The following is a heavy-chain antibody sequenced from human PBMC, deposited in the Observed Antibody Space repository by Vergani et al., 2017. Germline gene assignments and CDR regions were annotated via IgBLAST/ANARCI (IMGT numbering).Heavy chain of an antibody. CDR2: ISGSGIST. CDR3: AREGGVYYYGMDV. CDR1: GFTFSSYA. V-gene: IGHV3-23*01. J-gene: IGHJ6*02. Sequence: EVQLLESGGGLVQPGGSLRLSCAASGFTFSSYAMSWVRQAPGKGLEWVSTISGSGISTYYADSVKGRFTISRDNAKNSLYLQMNSLRAEDTAVYYCAREGGVYYYGMDVWGQGTTVTVSS. D-gene: IGHD2-8*01.